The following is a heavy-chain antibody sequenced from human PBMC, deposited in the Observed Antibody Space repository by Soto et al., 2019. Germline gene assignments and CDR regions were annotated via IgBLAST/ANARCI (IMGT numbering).Heavy chain of an antibody. V-gene: IGHV1-8*01. D-gene: IGHD3-10*01. Sequence: QVQLVQSGAEVKKPGASVKVSCKASGYTFSSYDINWVRQATGQGLEWMGWMNPNSGDTNYAQKFQGRVTMTRNTSIATDYMELSSLRSEDTAVYYCARGLKFTTPLVRGVNPYYYYYMDVWGEGTTVTVSS. CDR3: ARGLKFTTPLVRGVNPYYYYYMDV. CDR1: GYTFSSYD. J-gene: IGHJ6*03. CDR2: MNPNSGDT.